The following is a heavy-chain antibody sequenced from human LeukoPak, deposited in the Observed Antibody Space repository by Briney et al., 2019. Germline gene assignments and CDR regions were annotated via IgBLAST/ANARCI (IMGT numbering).Heavy chain of an antibody. CDR3: AREFILRGVIIKYNWFDP. Sequence: PWETLSLTCTVSGVSISSSYSYWGWIRQPPGKGLEWIGSIYYSGSTYYNPSLKSRVTISVDTSKNQFSLKLRSVTAADTAVYYCAREFILRGVIIKYNWFDPWGQGTLVTVSS. CDR1: GVSISSSYSY. D-gene: IGHD3-10*01. V-gene: IGHV4-39*01. J-gene: IGHJ5*02. CDR2: IYYSGST.